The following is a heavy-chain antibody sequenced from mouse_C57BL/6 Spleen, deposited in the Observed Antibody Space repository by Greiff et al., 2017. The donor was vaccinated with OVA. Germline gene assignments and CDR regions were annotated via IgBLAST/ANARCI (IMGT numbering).Heavy chain of an antibody. D-gene: IGHD3-2*02. CDR1: GYTFTDYE. V-gene: IGHV1-15*01. J-gene: IGHJ3*01. Sequence: QVQLQQSGAELVRPGASVTLSCKASGYTFTDYEMHWVKQTPVHGLEWIGAIDPESGGTAYNQKFKGKAILTADKSSSTAYMELRSLTSEDSAVYYCTREGTAQATKFAYWGQGTLVTVSA. CDR3: TREGTAQATKFAY. CDR2: IDPESGGT.